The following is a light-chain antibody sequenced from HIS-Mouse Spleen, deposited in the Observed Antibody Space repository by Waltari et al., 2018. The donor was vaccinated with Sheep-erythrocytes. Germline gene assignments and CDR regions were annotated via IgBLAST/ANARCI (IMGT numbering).Light chain of an antibody. V-gene: IGLV2-14*01. CDR1: SSDVGGYNY. Sequence: QSALTQPASVSGSPGQSITISCTGTSSDVGGYNYVSWYQQHPGKAPKLMIYEVSNRPAGVSNRFSGSQSDNTASLTISGLQAEDEADYYCSSYTSSSTQVFGGGTKLTVL. CDR3: SSYTSSSTQV. J-gene: IGLJ2*01. CDR2: EVS.